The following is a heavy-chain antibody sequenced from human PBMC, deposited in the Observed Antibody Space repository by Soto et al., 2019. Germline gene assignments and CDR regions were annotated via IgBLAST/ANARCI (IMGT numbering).Heavy chain of an antibody. D-gene: IGHD6-19*01. CDR3: ARGFDSSGWYDVDYFDY. CDR1: GFTFSSYD. V-gene: IGHV3-13*01. CDR2: IGTAGDT. J-gene: IGHJ4*02. Sequence: GGSLRLSCAASGFTFSSYDMHWVRQATGKGLEWVSAIGTAGDTYYPGSVKGRFTISSENATNTLYLQLNSRRAGDTAAYYCARGFDSSGWYDVDYFDYWGQGTLVTVSS.